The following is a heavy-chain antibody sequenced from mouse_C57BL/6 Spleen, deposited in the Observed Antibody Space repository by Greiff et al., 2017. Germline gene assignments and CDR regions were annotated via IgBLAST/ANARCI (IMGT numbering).Heavy chain of an antibody. Sequence: VQLQQSGAELVMPGASVKLSCKASGYTFPSYWMHWVKQRPGQGLEWIGEIDPSDSYTNYNQKFKGKSTLTVDQSSSTAYMQLSSLTAEDSAVYYCARWDYYPFDYWGQGTTLTVSS. CDR2: IDPSDSYT. CDR1: GYTFPSYW. D-gene: IGHD1-1*01. V-gene: IGHV1-69*01. J-gene: IGHJ2*01. CDR3: ARWDYYPFDY.